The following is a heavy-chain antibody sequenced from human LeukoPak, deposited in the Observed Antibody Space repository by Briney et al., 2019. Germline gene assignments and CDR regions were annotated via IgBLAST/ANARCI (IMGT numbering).Heavy chain of an antibody. J-gene: IGHJ4*02. V-gene: IGHV3-7*04. Sequence: GGSLRLSCAASGFTLSSYSMSWVRQAPGKGLEWVANIKEDGSEKFFVDSVKGRFTISRDNAKNSLYLQMNSLRAEDTAVYYCARQWGRSFDYWGQGTLVTVSS. D-gene: IGHD1-26*01. CDR2: IKEDGSEK. CDR3: ARQWGRSFDY. CDR1: GFTLSSYS.